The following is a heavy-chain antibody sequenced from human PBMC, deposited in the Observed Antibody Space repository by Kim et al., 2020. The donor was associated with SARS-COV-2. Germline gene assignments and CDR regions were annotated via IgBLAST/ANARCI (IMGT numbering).Heavy chain of an antibody. V-gene: IGHV3-23*01. Sequence: DSVKGRFTISRDNSRNTLELQMDSLRAEDTAVYYCAKDTSLSMIVVASFDCWGQGTLVTVSS. D-gene: IGHD3-22*01. CDR3: AKDTSLSMIVVASFDC. J-gene: IGHJ4*02.